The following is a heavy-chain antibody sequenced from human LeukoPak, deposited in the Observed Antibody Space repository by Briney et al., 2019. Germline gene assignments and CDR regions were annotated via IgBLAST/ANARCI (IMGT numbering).Heavy chain of an antibody. V-gene: IGHV1-18*01. Sequence: VASVKVSCKASGYTFTSYGISWVRQAPGQGLEWMGWISAYNGNTNYAQKLQGRVTVTTDTSTSTAYVELRSLRSDDTAVYYCARDMAYYYGSGSYRSFDYWGQGTLVTVSS. J-gene: IGHJ4*02. CDR3: ARDMAYYYGSGSYRSFDY. CDR1: GYTFTSYG. CDR2: ISAYNGNT. D-gene: IGHD3-10*01.